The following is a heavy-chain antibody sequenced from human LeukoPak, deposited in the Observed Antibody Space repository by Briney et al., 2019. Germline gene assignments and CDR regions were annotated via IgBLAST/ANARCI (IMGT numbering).Heavy chain of an antibody. J-gene: IGHJ4*02. CDR2: IIPIFGTA. Sequence: ASVKVSCKASGGTFSSYAISWVRQAPGQGLEWMGTIIPIFGTANYAQKFQGRVTITTDESTSTAYMELSSLRSEDTAVYYCAREVYYYDSSGYYFLDYWGQGTLVTVSS. V-gene: IGHV1-69*05. CDR3: AREVYYYDSSGYYFLDY. CDR1: GGTFSSYA. D-gene: IGHD3-22*01.